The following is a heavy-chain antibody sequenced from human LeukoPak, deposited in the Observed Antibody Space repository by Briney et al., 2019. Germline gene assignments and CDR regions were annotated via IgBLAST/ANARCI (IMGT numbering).Heavy chain of an antibody. CDR3: ARGGGELLSAFDI. V-gene: IGHV4-34*01. J-gene: IGHJ3*02. D-gene: IGHD1-26*01. CDR2: INHSGST. Sequence: SETLSLTCAVYGGSFSGYYWSWIRQPSGKGLEWIGEINHSGSTNYNPSLKSRVTISVDTSKNQFSLKLSSVTAADTAVYYCARGGGELLSAFDIWGQGTMVTVSS. CDR1: GGSFSGYY.